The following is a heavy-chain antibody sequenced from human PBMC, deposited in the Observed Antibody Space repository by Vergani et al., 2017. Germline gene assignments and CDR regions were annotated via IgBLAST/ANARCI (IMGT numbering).Heavy chain of an antibody. CDR2: MYHSGTT. J-gene: IGHJ4*02. CDR3: AGMGGYDEGDAFRIGYFDS. CDR1: GDSITSRLDY. Sequence: QVRLQESGPGLVKPSETLSLTCSVSGDSITSRLDYWGWIRQTPGKGLEWIGSMYHSGTTYYNPSLKSRATLSVDTSKNQISLQVTSVTAADTAVYYCAGMGGYDEGDAFRIGYFDSWGPGILVTVSS. V-gene: IGHV4-39*01. D-gene: IGHD3-22*01.